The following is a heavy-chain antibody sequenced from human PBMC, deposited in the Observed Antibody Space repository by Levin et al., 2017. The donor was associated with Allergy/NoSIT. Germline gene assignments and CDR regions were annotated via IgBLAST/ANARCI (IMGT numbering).Heavy chain of an antibody. V-gene: IGHV1-2*06. D-gene: IGHD1-1*01. Sequence: ASVKVSCKASGFTFAGNYLHWVRQAPGQGIEWMGRINPNTGGTNYAQKLQGRVTITRDTSISATYMELSGLISDDTAIYYCAQNGASNGFHIWGQGTVVTVSS. CDR1: GFTFAGNY. CDR2: INPNTGGT. J-gene: IGHJ3*02. CDR3: AQNGASNGFHI.